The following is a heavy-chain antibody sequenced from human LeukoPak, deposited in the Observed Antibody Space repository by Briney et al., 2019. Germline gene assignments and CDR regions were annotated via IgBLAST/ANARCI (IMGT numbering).Heavy chain of an antibody. Sequence: ASVKVSCKASGHTFTGYYMHWVRQAPGQGLEWMERINPNSGGTNYAQKFQGRVTMTRDTSISTAYMELSRLRSDDTAVYYCARDRGYYDSTDYWGQGTLVTVSS. V-gene: IGHV1-2*06. CDR2: INPNSGGT. CDR1: GHTFTGYY. D-gene: IGHD3-22*01. J-gene: IGHJ4*02. CDR3: ARDRGYYDSTDY.